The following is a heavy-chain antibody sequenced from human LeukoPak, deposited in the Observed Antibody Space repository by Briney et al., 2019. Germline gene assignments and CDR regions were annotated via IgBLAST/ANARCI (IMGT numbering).Heavy chain of an antibody. CDR2: IKQDGRXK. D-gene: IGHD5-12*01. V-gene: IGHV3-7*01. J-gene: IGHJ5*02. CDR1: GFTFSSYW. CDR3: ARVGYXXDWFDP. Sequence: QPGGSLRLSCAASGFTFSSYWMSWVRQAPGKGLEWVANIKQDGRXKYYVDSVKGRFTISRDNAKNSLYLQMNSLRAEDTAVYYCARVGYXXDWFDPWGQGTLVTVSS.